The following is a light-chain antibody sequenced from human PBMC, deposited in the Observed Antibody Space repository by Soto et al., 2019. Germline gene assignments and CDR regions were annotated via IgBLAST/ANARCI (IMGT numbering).Light chain of an antibody. V-gene: IGKV3-20*01. CDR2: GAS. Sequence: EIVLTQSPGTLSLSPGERATLSCRASQSVGSRYLAWYQQKPGQGPRLLISGASTRATGIPDRFSGSGSGTDFTLTISRLEPEDFAVYYCQQYGNSRWTFGQGTKVEIK. CDR3: QQYGNSRWT. CDR1: QSVGSRY. J-gene: IGKJ1*01.